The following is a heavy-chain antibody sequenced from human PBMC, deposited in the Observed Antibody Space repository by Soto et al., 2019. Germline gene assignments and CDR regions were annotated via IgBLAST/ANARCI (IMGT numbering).Heavy chain of an antibody. J-gene: IGHJ4*02. D-gene: IGHD6-19*01. CDR1: GFPFSIYS. V-gene: IGHV3-48*02. Sequence: EVQLVESGGGLVQPGGSLRLSCAASGFPFSIYSMNWVRQAPGKGLEWFSYITSDTNTIKYTDSVKGRFTISRDNAKNSLYLQMNRLREEDTAVYFCARSVEGHFDFWGQGTVVTVSS. CDR3: ARSVEGHFDF. CDR2: ITSDTNTI.